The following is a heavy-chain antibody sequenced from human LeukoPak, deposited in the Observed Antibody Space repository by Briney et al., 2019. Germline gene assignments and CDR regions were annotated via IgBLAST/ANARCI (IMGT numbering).Heavy chain of an antibody. Sequence: GGSLRLSCAASGFTFSSSAMSWVRQAPGKGLEWVSAISGSGGSTYYADSVKGRFTISRDNSKNTLYLQMNSLRAEDAAVYYCAKYGVDKGEPFDYWGQGTLVTVSS. D-gene: IGHD1-14*01. CDR2: ISGSGGST. J-gene: IGHJ4*02. V-gene: IGHV3-23*01. CDR1: GFTFSSSA. CDR3: AKYGVDKGEPFDY.